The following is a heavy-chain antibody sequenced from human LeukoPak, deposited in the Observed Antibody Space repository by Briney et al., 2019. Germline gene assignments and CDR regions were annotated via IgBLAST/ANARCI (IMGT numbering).Heavy chain of an antibody. D-gene: IGHD4-17*01. J-gene: IGHJ4*02. Sequence: SVKVSCKASGGTFSSYGISWVRQAPGQGLEWMGRIIPILGIANYAQKFQGRVTITADKSTSTAYMELSSLRSEDTAVYYCATLNDYGDYSNYFDYWGQGTLVTVSS. CDR2: IIPILGIA. V-gene: IGHV1-69*04. CDR1: GGTFSSYG. CDR3: ATLNDYGDYSNYFDY.